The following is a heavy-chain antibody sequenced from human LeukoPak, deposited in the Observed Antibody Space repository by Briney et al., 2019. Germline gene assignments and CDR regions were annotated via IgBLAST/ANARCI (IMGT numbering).Heavy chain of an antibody. Sequence: PGGSLRLSCAASGFTFGSYAMTWVRQAPGKGLEWVSGISGSGGSTYYADSVKGRFTISRDNSKNTLYLQMNSLRAEDTAVYYCAREGVRGVTHIDYWGQGTLVTVSS. CDR3: AREGVRGVTHIDY. J-gene: IGHJ4*02. D-gene: IGHD3-10*01. CDR2: ISGSGGST. CDR1: GFTFGSYA. V-gene: IGHV3-23*01.